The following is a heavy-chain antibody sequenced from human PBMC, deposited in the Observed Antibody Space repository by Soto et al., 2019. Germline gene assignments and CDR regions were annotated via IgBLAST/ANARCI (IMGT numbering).Heavy chain of an antibody. J-gene: IGHJ6*02. D-gene: IGHD6-13*01. CDR2: IYYSGST. CDR3: ARGRRYSSSWRGVDYGMDV. V-gene: IGHV4-31*03. Sequence: PSETLSLTCTVSGGSISSGGYYWSWIRQHPGKGLEWIGYIYYSGSTYYNPSLKSRVTISVDTSKNQFSLKLSSVTAADTAVYYCARGRRYSSSWRGVDYGMDVWGQGTTVTVSS. CDR1: GGSISSGGYY.